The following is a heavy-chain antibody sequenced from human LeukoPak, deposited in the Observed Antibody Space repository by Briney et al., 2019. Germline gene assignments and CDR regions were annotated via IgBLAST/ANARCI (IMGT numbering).Heavy chain of an antibody. D-gene: IGHD3-10*01. CDR1: GFTFSDYY. CDR3: AREAAYGSGSNNFDY. CDR2: ISSSSSYT. Sequence: GGSLRLSSAASGFTFSDYYMSWIRQAPGTGLEWVSYISSSSSYTNYADSVKGRFTISRDNAKNSLYLQMNSLRAEDTAVYYCAREAAYGSGSNNFDYWGQGTLVTVSS. V-gene: IGHV3-11*06. J-gene: IGHJ4*02.